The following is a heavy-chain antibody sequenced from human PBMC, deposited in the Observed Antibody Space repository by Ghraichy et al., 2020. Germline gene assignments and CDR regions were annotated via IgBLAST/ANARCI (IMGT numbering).Heavy chain of an antibody. CDR3: PREGYYDTKAYYYGMDV. Sequence: GGSLRLSCAASGFTFSSYSMNWVRQAPGKGLEWVSYISSSSSTIYYADSVKGRFTISRDNAKNSLYLQMNSLRAEDTAVYYCPREGYYDTKAYYYGMDVWGQGTTVTVSS. V-gene: IGHV3-48*04. CDR1: GFTFSSYS. J-gene: IGHJ6*02. D-gene: IGHD3-22*01. CDR2: ISSSSSTI.